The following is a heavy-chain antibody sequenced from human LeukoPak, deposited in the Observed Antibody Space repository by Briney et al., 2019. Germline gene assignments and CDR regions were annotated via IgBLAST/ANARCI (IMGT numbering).Heavy chain of an antibody. Sequence: PGGSLRLSCAASGFTFSGSAMHWVRQASGKGLEWVGRIGSRANTYATAYAASVKGRFTISRDDPKNRAYLQMNSLKTEDTAVYYCTRHSDSSGWYAGIDAFDIWGQGTTVTVSS. D-gene: IGHD6-19*01. CDR2: IGSRANTYAT. CDR3: TRHSDSSGWYAGIDAFDI. CDR1: GFTFSGSA. J-gene: IGHJ3*02. V-gene: IGHV3-73*01.